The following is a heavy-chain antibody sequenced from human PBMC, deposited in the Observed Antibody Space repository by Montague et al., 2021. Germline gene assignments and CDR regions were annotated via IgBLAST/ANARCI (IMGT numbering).Heavy chain of an antibody. V-gene: IGHV4-34*01. D-gene: IGHD3-10*01. CDR3: AGDRGPFDY. CDR2: VRHIGST. Sequence: SETLSLTCGVYGGSLSEYYWTWIRQSPEKGLEWVGEVRHIGSTNYNPSLKSRVTMSVDKSKNQSSLKLRSVTAADTAVYYCAGDRGPFDYWGQGTVVTVSS. CDR1: GGSLSEYY. J-gene: IGHJ4*02.